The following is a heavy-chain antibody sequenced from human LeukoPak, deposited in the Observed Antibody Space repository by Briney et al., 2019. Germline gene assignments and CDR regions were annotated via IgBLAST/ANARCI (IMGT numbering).Heavy chain of an antibody. CDR2: IYYSGGT. CDR3: ARARLSSRYRLDY. CDR1: GGSISSYF. V-gene: IGHV4-59*01. Sequence: SETLSLTCTVSGGSISSYFWSWIRQPPGPGLEWIGYIYYSGGTNYNPSLKSRVTISVDTSKNQFSLKLSSVTAADTAVYYCARARLSSRYRLDYWGQGTLVTVSS. D-gene: IGHD6-13*01. J-gene: IGHJ4*02.